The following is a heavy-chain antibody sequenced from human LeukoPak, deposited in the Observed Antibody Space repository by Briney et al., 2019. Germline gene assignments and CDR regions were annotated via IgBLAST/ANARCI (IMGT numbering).Heavy chain of an antibody. J-gene: IGHJ4*02. CDR2: IIPIFGTA. CDR3: ASGTVATTMTW. V-gene: IGHV1-69*05. D-gene: IGHD5-12*01. CDR1: GGTFSSYA. Sequence: VASVKLSCKASGGTFSSYAISWVRQAPGQGLEWMGRIIPIFGTANYAQKFQGRVTITTDESTSTAYMELSSLRSEDTAVYYCASGTVATTMTWWGQGTLVTVSS.